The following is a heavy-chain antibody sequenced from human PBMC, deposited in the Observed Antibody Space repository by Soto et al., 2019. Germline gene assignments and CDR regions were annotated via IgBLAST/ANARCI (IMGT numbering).Heavy chain of an antibody. V-gene: IGHV4-59*01. D-gene: IGHD3-16*02. Sequence: SETLSLTCSVSGVSISSYFWSWIRQPPGRGLEWIGYTYHRGSTNYSPSLKSRVAISLDTSENQFSLKVSSVTAADTAVYYCARIGGYHGPLDYWGQGTLVTVSS. CDR1: GVSISSYF. J-gene: IGHJ4*02. CDR2: TYHRGST. CDR3: ARIGGYHGPLDY.